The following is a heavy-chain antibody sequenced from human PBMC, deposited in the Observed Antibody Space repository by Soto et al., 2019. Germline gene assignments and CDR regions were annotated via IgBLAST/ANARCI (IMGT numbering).Heavy chain of an antibody. Sequence: SETLSLTCTVSGGSISRGASYWSWIRQHPGKGLEWIGYIYYSGGSYYNPYLKSRVTISLDTSKNHFSLKLSSVTAADTAVYYCASVPSSDYYDSVGYYFDYWGQGTLVTVSS. CDR2: IYYSGGS. J-gene: IGHJ4*02. CDR1: GGSISRGASY. V-gene: IGHV4-31*03. CDR3: ASVPSSDYYDSVGYYFDY. D-gene: IGHD3-22*01.